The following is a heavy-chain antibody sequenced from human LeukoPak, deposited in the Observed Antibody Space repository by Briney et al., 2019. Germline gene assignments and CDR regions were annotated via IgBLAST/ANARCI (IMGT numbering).Heavy chain of an antibody. V-gene: IGHV3-23*01. CDR3: AKIPYSSGWVQNWFDP. CDR2: ISNNGGYT. Sequence: PGGSLRLSCAASGFTFSSSAMSWVRQAPGKGLEWVSAISNNGGYTYYADSVQGRFTISRDNSKSTLCLQMNSLRAEDTAVYYCAKIPYSSGWVQNWFDPWGQGTLVTVSS. J-gene: IGHJ5*02. D-gene: IGHD6-19*01. CDR1: GFTFSSSA.